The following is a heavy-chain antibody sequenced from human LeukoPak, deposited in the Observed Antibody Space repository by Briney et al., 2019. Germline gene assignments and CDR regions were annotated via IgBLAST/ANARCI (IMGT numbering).Heavy chain of an antibody. J-gene: IGHJ6*03. CDR1: GYSFTSYW. V-gene: IGHV5-51*01. D-gene: IGHD6-6*01. CDR3: AISYSSSNYYYYMDV. CDR2: IYPGDSDT. Sequence: GESLKISCKGSGYSFTSYWIGWVRQLPGKGLEWMGIIYPGDSDTRYSPSFQGQVTISADKSISTAYLQWSSLKASDTAMYYCAISYSSSNYYYYMDVWGKGTTVTVSS.